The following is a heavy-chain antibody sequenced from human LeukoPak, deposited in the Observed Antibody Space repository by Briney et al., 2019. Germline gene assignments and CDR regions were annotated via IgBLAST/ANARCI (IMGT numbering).Heavy chain of an antibody. V-gene: IGHV3-11*01. Sequence: GGSLRLSCAASGFTFSDYYMSWIRQAPGKGLEWVSYISSSGSTIYYADSVKGRFTISRDNAKNSLYLQMNSPRADDTAVYYCARDPQQVNHYYYGMDVWGQGTTVIVSS. J-gene: IGHJ6*02. CDR2: ISSSGSTI. CDR3: ARDPQQVNHYYYGMDV. D-gene: IGHD6-13*01. CDR1: GFTFSDYY.